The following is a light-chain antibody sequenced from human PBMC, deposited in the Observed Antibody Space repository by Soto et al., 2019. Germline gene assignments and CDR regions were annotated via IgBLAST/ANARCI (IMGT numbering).Light chain of an antibody. V-gene: IGLV7-43*01. CDR3: LLYYGGQLGV. J-gene: IGLJ2*01. CDR2: STN. Sequence: QTVVTQEPSLTVSPGGTVTLTCTTSTGALTSGYYPNWFQQKPGQAPRALIYSTNKKYPWTPARFSGSLLGGKAALTLSGVQPEDEADYYCLLYYGGQLGVFGGGTKLTVL. CDR1: TGALTSGYY.